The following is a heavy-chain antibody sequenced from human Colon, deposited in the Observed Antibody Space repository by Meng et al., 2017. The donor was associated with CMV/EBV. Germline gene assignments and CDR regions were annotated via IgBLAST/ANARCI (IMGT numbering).Heavy chain of an antibody. CDR1: GYTFTSLD. CDR2: MSPKSGIT. CDR3: ARGVAAGVDY. V-gene: IGHV1-8*01. Sequence: SCKASGYTFTSLDINWVRQAAGQGLEWMGYMSPKSGITGYAQKFRDRVTMTRDTSISTFYMELSSLRSDDTAVYYCARGVAAGVDYWGQGTLVTVSS. J-gene: IGHJ4*02. D-gene: IGHD6-25*01.